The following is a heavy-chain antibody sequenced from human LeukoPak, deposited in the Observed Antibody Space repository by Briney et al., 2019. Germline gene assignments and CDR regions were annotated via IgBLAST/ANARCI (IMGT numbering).Heavy chain of an antibody. CDR1: GGSISSGDYY. J-gene: IGHJ3*02. CDR3: ASRVVPAVIGVFDI. Sequence: SQTLSLTCTVSGGSISSGDYYWSWIRRPPGKGLEWIGYIYYSGSTYYNPSLKSRVTISVDTSKNQFSLRLSSVTAADTAVYYCASRVVPAVIGVFDIWGQGKMVTVSS. CDR2: IYYSGST. D-gene: IGHD2-2*01. V-gene: IGHV4-30-4*08.